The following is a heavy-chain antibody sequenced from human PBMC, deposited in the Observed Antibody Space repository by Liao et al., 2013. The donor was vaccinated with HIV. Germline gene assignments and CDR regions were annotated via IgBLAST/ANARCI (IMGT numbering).Heavy chain of an antibody. V-gene: IGHV4-39*07. D-gene: IGHD3-10*01. J-gene: IGHJ3*01. CDR3: VRDAYGWSHDAFDL. Sequence: QMQLQESGPGLVKPSETLSLTCAVSGGSININNFYWGWIRQPPGKGWSGLAMSIMMGEPMQIVPEGRVTLSIDMARNQFSLILSSVTAADTAMYYXVRDAYGWSHDAFDLWGQGTMVTVSS. CDR1: GGSININNFY. CDR2: SIMMGEP.